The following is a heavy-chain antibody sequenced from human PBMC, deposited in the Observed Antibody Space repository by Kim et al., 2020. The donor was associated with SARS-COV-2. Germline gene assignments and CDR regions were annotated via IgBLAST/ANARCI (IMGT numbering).Heavy chain of an antibody. CDR3: ARDAWAQGWTDGFDY. CDR1: GFTFTSFW. V-gene: IGHV3-7*01. Sequence: GGSLRLSCAASGFTFTSFWMSWVRQAPGKGLEWVANINQHGSETKCVDSVKGRFTISRDNAKDSVYLQMNNLRAEDRAVYYCARDAWAQGWTDGFDYWGQGTLVTVSS. CDR2: INQHGSET. D-gene: IGHD1-26*01. J-gene: IGHJ4*02.